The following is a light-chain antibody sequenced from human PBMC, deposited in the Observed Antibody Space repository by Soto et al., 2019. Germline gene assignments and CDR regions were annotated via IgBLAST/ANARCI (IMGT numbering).Light chain of an antibody. CDR2: NTN. J-gene: IGLJ3*02. CDR1: SGSVSTSYY. CDR3: VLYMGSGTWV. V-gene: IGLV8-61*01. Sequence: QAVVTQEPSFSVSPGRTVTLTCGLSSGSVSTSYYPSWYQQTPGQAPRTLIYNTNTRSSGVPDRFSGSILGNKAALTITGAQADDESDYYCVLYMGSGTWVFGVGTKVTVL.